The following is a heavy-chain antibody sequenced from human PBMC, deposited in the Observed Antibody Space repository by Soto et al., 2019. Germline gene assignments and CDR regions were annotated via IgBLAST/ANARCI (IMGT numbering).Heavy chain of an antibody. V-gene: IGHV3-30*18. Sequence: QVQLVESGGGVVQPGRSLRLSCAASGFTFSNYGMHWVRQAPGKGLEWVAVISYDGNNKYYADSVKGRFTISRDNCKNTLYLQMNSLRAEDTAVYYCAKSAYNWNDGFFDFWGQGTLVTVSS. D-gene: IGHD1-1*01. CDR1: GFTFSNYG. CDR2: ISYDGNNK. J-gene: IGHJ4*02. CDR3: AKSAYNWNDGFFDF.